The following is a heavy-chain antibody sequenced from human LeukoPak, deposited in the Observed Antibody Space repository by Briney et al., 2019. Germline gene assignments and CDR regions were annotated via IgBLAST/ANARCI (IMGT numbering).Heavy chain of an antibody. CDR1: GFTFSSYG. Sequence: GGSLRLSCVASGFTFSSYGMHWVRQAPGKGLEWVAFIRYDGSNKYYADSVKGRFTISRDNSKNTLYLQMNSLRAEDTAVYYCTREDHSNYNYWGQGTLVTVSS. CDR3: TREDHSNYNY. J-gene: IGHJ4*02. D-gene: IGHD4-11*01. V-gene: IGHV3-30*02. CDR2: IRYDGSNK.